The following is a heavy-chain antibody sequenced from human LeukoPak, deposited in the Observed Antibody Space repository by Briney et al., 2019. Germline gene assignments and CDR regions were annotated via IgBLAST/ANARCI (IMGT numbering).Heavy chain of an antibody. J-gene: IGHJ4*02. CDR1: GYTLTELS. CDR2: FDPEDGET. V-gene: IGHV1-24*01. Sequence: GASVKVSYKVSGYTLTELSMHWVRQAPGKGLEWMGGFDPEDGETIYAQKFQGRVTMTEDTSTDTAYMELSSLRSEDTAVYYCATDTRGHEYGGKNFDYWGQGTLVTVSS. CDR3: ATDTRGHEYGGKNFDY. D-gene: IGHD4-23*01.